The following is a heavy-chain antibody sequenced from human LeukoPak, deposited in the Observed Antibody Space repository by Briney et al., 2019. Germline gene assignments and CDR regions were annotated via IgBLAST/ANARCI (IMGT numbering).Heavy chain of an antibody. J-gene: IGHJ4*02. Sequence: PETLPLTCTVSGGSISSYYWSWIRQPPGKGLEWIGYIYYSGSTNYHPSLKSRVTISVDTSKNQSSLKLSSVTAADTAVYYCARVDTAMVTFDYWGQGTLVTVSS. CDR2: IYYSGST. CDR3: ARVDTAMVTFDY. V-gene: IGHV4-59*01. CDR1: GGSISSYY. D-gene: IGHD5-18*01.